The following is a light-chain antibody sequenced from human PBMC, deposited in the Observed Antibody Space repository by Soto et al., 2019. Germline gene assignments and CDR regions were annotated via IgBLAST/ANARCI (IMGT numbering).Light chain of an antibody. V-gene: IGKV1-5*03. CDR1: QSISTW. CDR3: QQYNTYPLT. J-gene: IGKJ4*01. CDR2: KAS. Sequence: DIQMTQSPSTLSASVGDRVTITCRASQSISTWLAWYQQNPGKAPKLLIYKASNLEGGVPSRFSGSGSGTEFTITISSLQPDDFATYYCQQYNTYPLTFGGGTTVAIK.